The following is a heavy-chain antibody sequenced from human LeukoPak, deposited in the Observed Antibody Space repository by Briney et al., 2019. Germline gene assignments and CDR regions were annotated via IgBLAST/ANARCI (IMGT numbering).Heavy chain of an antibody. CDR3: ARWELRAYYDILTGYRAPSFDY. D-gene: IGHD3-9*01. CDR2: ISYDGTNK. Sequence: PGGSLRVSCAASGCTFSSYAMRWVRQAPGKGLEWVAVISYDGTNKYYADSVKGRFTISRDNSKNTLYLQMNSLRAEDTAVYYCARWELRAYYDILTGYRAPSFDYWGQGTLVTVSS. J-gene: IGHJ4*02. V-gene: IGHV3-30*04. CDR1: GCTFSSYA.